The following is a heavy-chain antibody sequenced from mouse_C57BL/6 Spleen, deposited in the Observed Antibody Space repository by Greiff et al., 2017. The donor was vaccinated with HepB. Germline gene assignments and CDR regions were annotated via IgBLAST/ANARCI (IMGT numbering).Heavy chain of an antibody. CDR1: GFNIKNTY. D-gene: IGHD2-3*01. V-gene: IGHV14-3*01. CDR3: AREGYDGSYPLDY. J-gene: IGHJ2*01. CDR2: IDPANGNT. Sequence: EVQRVESVAELVRPGASVKLSCTASGFNIKNTYMHWVKQRPEQGLEWIGRIDPANGNTKYAPKFQGKATITADTSSNTAYLQLSSLTSEDTAIYYCAREGYDGSYPLDYWGQGTTLTVSS.